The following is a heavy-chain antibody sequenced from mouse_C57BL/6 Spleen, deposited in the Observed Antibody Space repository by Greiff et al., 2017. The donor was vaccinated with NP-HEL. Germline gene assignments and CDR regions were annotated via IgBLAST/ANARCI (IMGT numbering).Heavy chain of an antibody. D-gene: IGHD1-1*01. CDR3: ARDPSLYGSSYHWYFDV. J-gene: IGHJ1*03. CDR2: LSDGGSYT. CDR1: GFTFSSYA. V-gene: IGHV5-4*01. Sequence: EVKLVESGGGLVKPGGSLKLSCAASGFTFSSYAMSWVRQTPEKRLEWVATLSDGGSYTYYPDNVKGRFTISRDNAKNHLYLHMSHLKSEDTAMYYCARDPSLYGSSYHWYFDVWGTVTTVTVSS.